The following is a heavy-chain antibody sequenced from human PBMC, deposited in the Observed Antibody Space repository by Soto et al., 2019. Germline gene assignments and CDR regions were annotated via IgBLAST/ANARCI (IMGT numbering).Heavy chain of an antibody. CDR2: IIPIFGTA. CDR1: GGTFSSYA. D-gene: IGHD2-2*01. Sequence: QVQLVQSGAEVKKPGSSVKVSCKASGGTFSSYAISWVRQAPGQGLEWMGGIIPIFGTANYAQKFQGRVTITADESTSTDYMELSSLRFEGTAVYCCARGLGDVVVPAAISGFDYWGQGTLVTVSS. V-gene: IGHV1-69*01. CDR3: ARGLGDVVVPAAISGFDY. J-gene: IGHJ4*02.